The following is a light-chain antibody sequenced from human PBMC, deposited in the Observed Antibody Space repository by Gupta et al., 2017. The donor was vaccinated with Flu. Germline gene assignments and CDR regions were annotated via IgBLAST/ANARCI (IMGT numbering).Light chain of an antibody. CDR2: ENT. V-gene: IGLV6-57*01. CDR1: SGSIVSGY. J-gene: IGLJ2*01. Sequence: NFMLTQPHSVSASPGRTVTIACTRSSGSIVSGYVQWYQQRPGRSPTTMIYENTQRPSGVPNRFSGSIDTSSNSASLTISGLETGDEADYYCQSFDDISQIVIFGGGTRLTVL. CDR3: QSFDDISQIVI.